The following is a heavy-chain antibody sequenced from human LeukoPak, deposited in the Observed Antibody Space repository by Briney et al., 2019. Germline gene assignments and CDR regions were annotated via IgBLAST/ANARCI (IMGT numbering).Heavy chain of an antibody. J-gene: IGHJ6*02. Sequence: SETLSLTCAVYGGSFSGYYWSWIRQPPGKGLEWIGEINHSGSTNYNPSLKSRVTISVDTSKNQFSLKLSSVTAADTAVYYCARGISYSSSWSPGQYYYYGMDVWGQGTTVTVSS. CDR1: GGSFSGYY. CDR3: ARGISYSSSWSPGQYYYYGMDV. D-gene: IGHD6-13*01. V-gene: IGHV4-34*01. CDR2: INHSGST.